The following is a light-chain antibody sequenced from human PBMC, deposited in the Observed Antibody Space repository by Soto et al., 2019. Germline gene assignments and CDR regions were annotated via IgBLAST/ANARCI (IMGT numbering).Light chain of an antibody. V-gene: IGKV3-11*01. CDR3: QQRSNWHLT. CDR1: QSVSSY. Sequence: EIVLTQSPATLPLSPGERATLSCRASQSVSSYLAWYQQKPGQAPRLLIYDASNSEPGIPARFSGSVYGTDFTLTILSLDPEDIAVYYCQQRSNWHLTFGGGTKVEIK. CDR2: DAS. J-gene: IGKJ4*01.